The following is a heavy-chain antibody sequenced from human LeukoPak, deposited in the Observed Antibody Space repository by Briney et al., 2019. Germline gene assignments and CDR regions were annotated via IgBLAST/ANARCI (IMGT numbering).Heavy chain of an antibody. CDR3: AREKVEGSFDY. V-gene: IGHV3-21*01. J-gene: IGHJ4*02. Sequence: GGSLRLSCAASVSGFSFNTYAMNWVRQAPGKGLEWGSSISSSSSYIYYADSVKGRFTISRDNAKNSLYLQMNSLRAEDTAVYYCAREKVEGSFDYWGQGTLVTVSS. CDR1: VSGFSFNTYA. CDR2: ISSSSSYI. D-gene: IGHD5-24*01.